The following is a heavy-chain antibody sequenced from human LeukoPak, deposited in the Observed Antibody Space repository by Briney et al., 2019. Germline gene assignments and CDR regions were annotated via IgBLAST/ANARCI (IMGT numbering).Heavy chain of an antibody. CDR3: ARARGVSTGYRPIDY. V-gene: IGHV3-33*01. D-gene: IGHD3-22*01. Sequence: QPGGSLRLSCAASGFTFSSYGMHWVRQAPGKGLEWVAVIWYDGSNKHYAESVKGRFSISRDNSKSTLYLQMNSLRAEDTAVYYCARARGVSTGYRPIDYWGQGTLVTVSS. CDR2: IWYDGSNK. J-gene: IGHJ4*02. CDR1: GFTFSSYG.